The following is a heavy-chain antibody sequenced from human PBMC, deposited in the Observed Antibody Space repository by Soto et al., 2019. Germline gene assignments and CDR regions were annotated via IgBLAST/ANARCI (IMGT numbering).Heavy chain of an antibody. CDR1: GFTFSSYD. CDR3: ARGQYYDILTGSYYFDY. D-gene: IGHD3-9*01. Sequence: PGGSLRLSCAASGFTFSSYDMHWVRQATGKGLEWVSAIGTAGDPYYPGSAKGRFTISRENAKNSLYLQMNSLRAGDTAVYYCARGQYYDILTGSYYFDYWGQGTLVTVSS. CDR2: IGTAGDP. J-gene: IGHJ4*02. V-gene: IGHV3-13*05.